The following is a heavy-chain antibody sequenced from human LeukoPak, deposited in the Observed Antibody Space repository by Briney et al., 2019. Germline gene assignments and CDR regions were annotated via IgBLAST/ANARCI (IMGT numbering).Heavy chain of an antibody. CDR3: ARDRGRWELQALPDH. D-gene: IGHD1-26*01. J-gene: IGHJ4*02. CDR2: INPNSGGT. V-gene: IGHV1-2*06. Sequence: ASVNVSCKASGYTFTSYYIHWVRQAPGQGLEWMGRINPNSGGTNYAQRFQGRVTMTRDTSINTAYMELGWLRSDDTAMYYCARDRGRWELQALPDHWGQGTLVTISS. CDR1: GYTFTSYY.